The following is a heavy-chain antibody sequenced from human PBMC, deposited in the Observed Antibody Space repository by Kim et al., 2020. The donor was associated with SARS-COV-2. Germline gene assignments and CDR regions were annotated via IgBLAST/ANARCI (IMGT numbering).Heavy chain of an antibody. CDR2: ST. J-gene: IGHJ4*02. D-gene: IGHD3-10*01. Sequence: STHHNPSSKSRVTISVDTSKNPFSLKLGSVTAADTAVYYCARDRSGSFDYWGQGTLVTVSS. CDR3: ARDRSGSFDY. V-gene: IGHV4-31*02.